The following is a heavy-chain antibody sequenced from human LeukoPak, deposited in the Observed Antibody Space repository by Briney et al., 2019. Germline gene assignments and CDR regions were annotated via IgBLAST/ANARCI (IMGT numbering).Heavy chain of an antibody. CDR2: ISNSGSTI. D-gene: IGHD3-22*01. V-gene: IGHV3-48*03. J-gene: IGHJ4*02. CDR1: GFTFSSYE. CDR3: ARDGKDYDSSGYHFDY. Sequence: GGSLRLSCAASGFTFSSYEINWVRQAPGRGLEWVSYISNSGSTIYYADSVKGRFTISRDNEKNSLYLQMKSLRAEDRAVYYCARDGKDYDSSGYHFDYWGQGTLATVSS.